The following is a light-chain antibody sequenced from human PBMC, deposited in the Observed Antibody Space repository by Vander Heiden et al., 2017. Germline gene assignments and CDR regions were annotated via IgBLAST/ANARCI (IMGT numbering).Light chain of an antibody. Sequence: QSVLTQPPSVSAAPGQKVTISCPGSNSNVGNNYVSWYQHLPGTAPKLLIYDNNKRPSGIPDRFSGSKSGTSATLGITGLQTGDEADYYCGTWDSSLSAVVFGGGSKLTVL. J-gene: IGLJ2*01. V-gene: IGLV1-51*01. CDR3: GTWDSSLSAVV. CDR1: NSNVGNNY. CDR2: DNN.